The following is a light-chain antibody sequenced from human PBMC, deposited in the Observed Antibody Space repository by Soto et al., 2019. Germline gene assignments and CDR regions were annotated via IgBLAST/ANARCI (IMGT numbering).Light chain of an antibody. Sequence: QSALTQPASVSGSPGQSITISCTGTSSDVGGSNYVSWYQQHPGKAPKLMIYDVNDRPSGISNRFSGSKSGNTASLTISGLQAEDVADYYCSSYRSGSTLVFGGGTNLTVL. CDR1: SSDVGGSNY. CDR2: DVN. CDR3: SSYRSGSTLV. V-gene: IGLV2-14*01. J-gene: IGLJ2*01.